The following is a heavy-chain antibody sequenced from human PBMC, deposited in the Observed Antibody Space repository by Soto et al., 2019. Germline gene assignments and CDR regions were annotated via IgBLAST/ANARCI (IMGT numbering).Heavy chain of an antibody. D-gene: IGHD2-21*02. V-gene: IGHV4-30-2*01. J-gene: IGHJ3*02. Sequence: SETLSLTCAVSGGSISSGGYSWSWIRQPPGKGLEWIGYIYHSGSTYYNPSLKSRVTISVDRSKNQFSLKLSSVTAADTAVYYCASSIVVVTPRTIDAVDIWGQWTMGTVS. CDR3: ASSIVVVTPRTIDAVDI. CDR2: IYHSGST. CDR1: GGSISSGGYS.